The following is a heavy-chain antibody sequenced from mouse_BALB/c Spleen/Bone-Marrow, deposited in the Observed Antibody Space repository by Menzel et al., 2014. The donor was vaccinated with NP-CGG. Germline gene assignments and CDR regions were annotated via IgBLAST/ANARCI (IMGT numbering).Heavy chain of an antibody. CDR3: AGGVTTGAMDY. CDR1: GYTFTDYS. CDR2: ISTYYGDA. J-gene: IGHJ4*01. V-gene: IGHV1-67*01. Sequence: VQLQQSGAELVRPGVSVKISCKGSGYTFTDYSIHWIKQSHAKSLEWIGAISTYYGDATNNQKFKGKATLTVDKSSSTAYMELARLASEDSVIYYCAGGVTTGAMDYWGQGTSVTVSS. D-gene: IGHD1-1*01.